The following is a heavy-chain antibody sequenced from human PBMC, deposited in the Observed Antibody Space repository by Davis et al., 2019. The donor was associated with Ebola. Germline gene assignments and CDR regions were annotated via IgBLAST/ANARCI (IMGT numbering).Heavy chain of an antibody. Sequence: ASVKVSCKASGYTFTDYNIHWMRQAPGQGLEWMGIVHARDCATKYAQKFQGRVTMTRDTSTTTVYLELRSLTSEDTAVYYCAREAGATDYWGQGTLVTVSS. D-gene: IGHD1-26*01. V-gene: IGHV1-46*01. CDR2: VHARDCAT. CDR1: GYTFTDYN. CDR3: AREAGATDY. J-gene: IGHJ4*02.